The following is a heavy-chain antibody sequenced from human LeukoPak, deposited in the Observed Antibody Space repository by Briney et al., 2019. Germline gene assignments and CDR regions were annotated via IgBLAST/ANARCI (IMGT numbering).Heavy chain of an antibody. V-gene: IGHV3-23*01. CDR3: AKDQMYYGILTGHTAEY. CDR2: SSGGGAST. D-gene: IGHD3-9*01. CDR1: GFTFGNYA. J-gene: IGHJ4*02. Sequence: GGSLRLSCAASGFTFGNYAMSWVRQAPGKGLEWVSASSGGGASTYYADSVKGRFIISRDNSKSTVYLQMNSLRVEDTALYYCAKDQMYYGILTGHTAEYWGQGTLVTVSA.